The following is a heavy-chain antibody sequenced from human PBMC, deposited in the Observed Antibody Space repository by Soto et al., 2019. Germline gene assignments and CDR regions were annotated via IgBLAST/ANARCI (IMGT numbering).Heavy chain of an antibody. V-gene: IGHV1-69*12. D-gene: IGHD6-6*01. Sequence: QVQLVQSGAEVKKPGSSVKVSCKASGGTFSSYAISWVRQAPGQGLEWMGGIIPIFGTANYAQKFQGRVTITADESTSTAYLELSSLRSEVTAVYYCARDTLSIAARPGYYYYGMDVWGQGTTVTVSS. CDR3: ARDTLSIAARPGYYYYGMDV. CDR2: IIPIFGTA. J-gene: IGHJ6*02. CDR1: GGTFSSYA.